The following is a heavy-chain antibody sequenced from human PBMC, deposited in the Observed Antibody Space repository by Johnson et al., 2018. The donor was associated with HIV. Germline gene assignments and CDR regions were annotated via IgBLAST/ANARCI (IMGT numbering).Heavy chain of an antibody. CDR2: ISYDGSNE. J-gene: IGHJ3*02. CDR1: GFTFSSYA. CDR3: ARDSFIAVTLSEAFDI. D-gene: IGHD6-19*01. V-gene: IGHV3-30-3*01. Sequence: QVQLVESGGGVVQPGRSLRLSCAASGFTFSSYAMHWVRQAPGMGLEWVAVISYDGSNEYYAESVKGRFTISRDNSKNTLYLHMSSLRAEDTARYYCARDSFIAVTLSEAFDIWGQGTVVTVSS.